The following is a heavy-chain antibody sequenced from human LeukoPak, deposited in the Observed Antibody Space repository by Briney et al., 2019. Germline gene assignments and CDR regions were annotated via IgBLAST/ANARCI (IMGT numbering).Heavy chain of an antibody. CDR3: ASQYSSGWPPDY. Sequence: GGSLRLSCAASGFTFSSYEMNWVRQAPGKGLEWVSYISSSGSTIYYADSLKGRFTISRDNAKNSLYLQMNSLRAEDTAVYYCASQYSSGWPPDYWGQRTLVTVSS. J-gene: IGHJ4*02. V-gene: IGHV3-48*03. D-gene: IGHD6-19*01. CDR1: GFTFSSYE. CDR2: ISSSGSTI.